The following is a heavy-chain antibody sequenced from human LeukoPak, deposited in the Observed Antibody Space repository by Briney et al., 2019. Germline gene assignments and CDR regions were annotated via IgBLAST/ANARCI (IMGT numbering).Heavy chain of an antibody. Sequence: SETLSLTCTVSGASISSYYWSWIRQPPGKGLEWIGYIYYSGSTNYNPSLRGRVSISFDTSKNQFSLILTSVTAADTAVYFCARNWGSGGSYLFDYWGQGILVTVSS. V-gene: IGHV4-59*08. CDR2: IYYSGST. CDR1: GASISSYY. J-gene: IGHJ4*02. CDR3: ARNWGSGGSYLFDY. D-gene: IGHD6-19*01.